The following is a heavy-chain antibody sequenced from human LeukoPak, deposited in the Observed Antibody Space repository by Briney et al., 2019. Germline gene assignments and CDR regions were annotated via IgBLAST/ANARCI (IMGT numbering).Heavy chain of an antibody. CDR2: ISGNNDNP. CDR3: ARDGTSTDDY. Sequence: VASVKVSCKTSGYTFSNFGINWVRQAPGQGLEWMGWISGNNDNPNYGQKFQGRFTVTTDSSTSTAYVELRNLRFDDTAVYYCARDGTSTDDYWGQGTLVTVSS. D-gene: IGHD2-2*01. J-gene: IGHJ4*02. CDR1: GYTFSNFG. V-gene: IGHV1-18*01.